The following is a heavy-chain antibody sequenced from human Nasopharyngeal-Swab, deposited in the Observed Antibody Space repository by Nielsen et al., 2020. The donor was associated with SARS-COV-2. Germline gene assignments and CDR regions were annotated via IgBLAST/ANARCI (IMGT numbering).Heavy chain of an antibody. CDR3: ARDHGSSSLNYYYYYYMDV. Sequence: ASVKVSCKASGYTFTSYGISWVRQAPGQGLEWMGWISAYNGNTNYAQKLQGRVTMTTDTSTSTAYMELRSLRSDDTAVYHCARDHGSSSLNYYYYYYMDVWGKGTTVTVSS. J-gene: IGHJ6*03. D-gene: IGHD6-6*01. CDR2: ISAYNGNT. V-gene: IGHV1-18*01. CDR1: GYTFTSYG.